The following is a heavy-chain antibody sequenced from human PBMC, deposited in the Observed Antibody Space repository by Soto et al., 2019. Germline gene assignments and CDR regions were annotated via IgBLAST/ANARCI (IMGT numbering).Heavy chain of an antibody. CDR2: IYWDDDK. CDR3: AHSDSSSWYSPWWFDP. CDR1: GFSLSTSGVG. J-gene: IGHJ5*02. Sequence: QITLKESGPTLVKPTQTLTLTCTFSGFSLSTSGVGVGWIRQPPGKALEWLALIYWDDDKRYSPSLKSRLTISQDTSKNQVVLTMTNMDTVDTATYYCAHSDSSSWYSPWWFDPWSQGTLVTVSS. V-gene: IGHV2-5*02. D-gene: IGHD6-13*01.